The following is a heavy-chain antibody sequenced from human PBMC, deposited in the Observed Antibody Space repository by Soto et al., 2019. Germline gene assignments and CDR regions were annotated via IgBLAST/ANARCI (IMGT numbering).Heavy chain of an antibody. CDR3: ARGGMTTGET. V-gene: IGHV4-4*07. D-gene: IGHD2-8*02. Sequence: PSETLSLTCIVSGVSVRSYTWSWVRQPANKGLEWIGRVFSSVSATYNPSLKSRVSISMDTPENRISLKLDSVTAADAGVYFCARGGMTTGETWGPGTLVTVSS. CDR2: VFSSVSA. CDR1: GVSVRSYT. J-gene: IGHJ4*02.